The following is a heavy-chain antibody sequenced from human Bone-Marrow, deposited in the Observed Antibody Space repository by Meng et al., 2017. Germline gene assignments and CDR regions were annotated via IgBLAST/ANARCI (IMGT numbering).Heavy chain of an antibody. CDR1: GGSISSGNHY. J-gene: IGHJ2*01. V-gene: IGHV4-31*03. CDR3: ASLYGDSSVWYLDL. Sequence: QGELKGSGPGLVKPSQTLSLNCTVSGGSISSGNHYWSWIRQHPGKGLEYIGYIYYSGSTYYNPSLKSRVIISVDTSKNQFSLRLNSVTAADTAVYYCASLYGDSSVWYLDLWGRGTLVTVSS. D-gene: IGHD4-17*01. CDR2: IYYSGST.